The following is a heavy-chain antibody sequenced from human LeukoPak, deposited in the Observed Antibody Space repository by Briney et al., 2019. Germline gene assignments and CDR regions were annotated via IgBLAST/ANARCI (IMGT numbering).Heavy chain of an antibody. CDR1: GYTFASYG. D-gene: IGHD6-13*01. CDR2: ISAYNDNT. V-gene: IGHV1-18*01. J-gene: IGHJ4*02. Sequence: ASVKGSCKASGYTFASYGISWVRQAPGQGLEWMGWISAYNDNTKYAQNLHGRVTLTTDTSTSTAYMELRSLTSDDTALYYCARDTARITTPGGPDYWGQGTLVTVSS. CDR3: ARDTARITTPGGPDY.